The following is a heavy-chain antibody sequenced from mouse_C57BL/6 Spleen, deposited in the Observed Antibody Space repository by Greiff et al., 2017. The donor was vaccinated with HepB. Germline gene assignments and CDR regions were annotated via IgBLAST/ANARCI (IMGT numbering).Heavy chain of an antibody. D-gene: IGHD2-3*01. CDR2: IWTGGGT. CDR3: ARNGEIYDGYYDYFDY. J-gene: IGHJ2*01. CDR1: GFSLTSYA. V-gene: IGHV2-9-1*01. Sequence: VQRVESGPGLVAPSQSLSITCTVSGFSLTSYAISWVRQPPGKGLEWLGVIWTGGGTNYNSALKSRLSISKDNSKSQVFLKMNSLQTDDTARYYGARNGEIYDGYYDYFDYWGQGTTLTVSS.